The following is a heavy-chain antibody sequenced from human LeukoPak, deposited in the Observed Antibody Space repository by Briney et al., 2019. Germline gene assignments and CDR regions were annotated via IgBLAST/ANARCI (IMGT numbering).Heavy chain of an antibody. CDR3: TKGGGSGSWYDY. J-gene: IGHJ4*02. V-gene: IGHV1-46*03. D-gene: IGHD6-13*01. CDR1: GYTFTNYY. CDR2: IDTSGGST. Sequence: GASVKVSCKASGYTFTNYYMHWVRQAPGQGLEWMGIIDTSGGSTTYAQKFQGRVTMTRDTSTSTVYMQMSSLRSEDTAVYYCTKGGGSGSWYDYWGQGTLFTVSS.